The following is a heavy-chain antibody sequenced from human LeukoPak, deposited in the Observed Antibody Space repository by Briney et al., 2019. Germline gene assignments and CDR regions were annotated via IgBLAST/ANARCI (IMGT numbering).Heavy chain of an antibody. J-gene: IGHJ4*02. Sequence: GGSLRLSCAASGFIVSSKYMSWVRQAPGKGLEWVSVIYSGGSTYYADSVKGRFTISRDNSKNTLYLQMNSLRAEDTAVYYCARGTDYYDSSGHTWGYFDYWGQGTLVTVSS. CDR3: ARGTDYYDSSGHTWGYFDY. CDR2: IYSGGST. V-gene: IGHV3-53*01. CDR1: GFIVSSKY. D-gene: IGHD3-22*01.